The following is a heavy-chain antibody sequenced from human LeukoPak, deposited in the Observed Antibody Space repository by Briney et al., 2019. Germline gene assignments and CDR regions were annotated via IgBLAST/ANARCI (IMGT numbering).Heavy chain of an antibody. V-gene: IGHV5-51*01. J-gene: IGHJ4*02. CDR3: ARQPTYSSGWSDY. Sequence: GESLKISCKGSGYSFTSYWIGWVRQMPGKGLEGMGIIYPGDSDTRYSPSFQGQITISADKSISTAYLQWSSLKASDTAMYYCARQPTYSSGWSDYWGQGTLVTVSS. CDR2: IYPGDSDT. D-gene: IGHD6-19*01. CDR1: GYSFTSYW.